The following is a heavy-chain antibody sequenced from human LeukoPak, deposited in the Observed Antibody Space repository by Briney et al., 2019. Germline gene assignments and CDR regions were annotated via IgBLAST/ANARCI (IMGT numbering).Heavy chain of an antibody. CDR3: ATGYSSSWYNAFDI. J-gene: IGHJ3*02. D-gene: IGHD6-13*01. CDR1: KFTFVNYA. V-gene: IGHV3-23*01. CDR2: ISGSGDAT. Sequence: PGGSLRLSCAASKFTFVNYAMSWVRQAPGKGLEWVSTISGSGDATYYADSVKGRFTISRDNAKNTLYLQMNSLRAEDTAVYYCATGYSSSWYNAFDIWGQGTMVTVSS.